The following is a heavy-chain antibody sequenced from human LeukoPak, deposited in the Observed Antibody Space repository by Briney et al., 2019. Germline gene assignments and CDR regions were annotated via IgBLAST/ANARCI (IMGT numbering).Heavy chain of an antibody. J-gene: IGHJ4*02. CDR2: IYPGDSDT. Sequence: GESLKISCKGSGSRFTNYWIGWVRQMPGKGLELMGLIYPGDSDTTYSTSFQGQVTISADKSITTAYLQWSSLKASDTAMYYCTRRMTRGVITSPFDSWGQGTLVSVSS. CDR1: GSRFTNYW. CDR3: TRRMTRGVITSPFDS. D-gene: IGHD3-10*01. V-gene: IGHV5-51*01.